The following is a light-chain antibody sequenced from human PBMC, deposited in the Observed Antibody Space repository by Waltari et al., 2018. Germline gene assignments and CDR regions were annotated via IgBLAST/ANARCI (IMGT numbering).Light chain of an antibody. CDR3: QQYYSRRT. J-gene: IGKJ1*01. CDR1: QSLLYYSNDKNY. Sequence: DLVMTQSPESLAVSLGERATINCKSSQSLLYYSNDKNYLAWYQQKPGQTPKLLIYWAATRQSGVPDRFSGSGSGTDFTLTISSLQAEDVAVYYCQQYYSRRTFGQGTKVEIK. CDR2: WAA. V-gene: IGKV4-1*01.